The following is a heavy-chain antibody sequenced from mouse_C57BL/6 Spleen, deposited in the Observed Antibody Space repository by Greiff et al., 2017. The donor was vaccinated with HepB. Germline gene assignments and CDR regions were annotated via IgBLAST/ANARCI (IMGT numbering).Heavy chain of an antibody. Sequence: VQLQQSGAELVRPGASVKLSCTASGFNIKDDYMHWVKQRPEQGLEWIGWIDPKNGDTEYASKFQGKATITADTSSNTAYLQLSSLTSEDTAVYYCTTSHEGYFDYWGQGTTLTVSS. CDR3: TTSHEGYFDY. CDR2: IDPKNGDT. CDR1: GFNIKDDY. V-gene: IGHV14-4*01. J-gene: IGHJ2*01.